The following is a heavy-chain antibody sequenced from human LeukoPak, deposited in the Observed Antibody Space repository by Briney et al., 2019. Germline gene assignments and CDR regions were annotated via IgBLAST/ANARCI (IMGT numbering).Heavy chain of an antibody. D-gene: IGHD3-22*01. V-gene: IGHV4-59*08. Sequence: PSETLSLTCIVSGGSISSDYWSWLRQPPRKGLEWVGCIYDSGSTIYTPSLKSRLTISVDTSKNQFSLKLSSVTAADTAVYHCARQVRDSRGPWYYFESWGQGNLVTVSS. CDR1: GGSISSDY. CDR2: IYDSGST. CDR3: ARQVRDSRGPWYYFES. J-gene: IGHJ4*02.